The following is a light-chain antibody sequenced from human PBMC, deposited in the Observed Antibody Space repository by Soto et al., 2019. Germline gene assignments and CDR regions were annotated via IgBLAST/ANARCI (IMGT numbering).Light chain of an antibody. CDR2: EVS. V-gene: IGLV2-14*01. J-gene: IGLJ1*01. Sequence: QSVLTQPASVSGSPGQSITISCTGTSSDVGASNYVSWYQQLPGKVPDLIIYEVSSRPSGVSDRFSGSKSGNTASLTISGLQAEDEGDYYCNAYTTSSTRVFGSGTKGTVL. CDR3: NAYTTSSTRV. CDR1: SSDVGASNY.